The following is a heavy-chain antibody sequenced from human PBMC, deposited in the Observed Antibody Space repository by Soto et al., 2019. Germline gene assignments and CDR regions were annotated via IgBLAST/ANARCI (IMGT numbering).Heavy chain of an antibody. J-gene: IGHJ2*01. CDR3: ARVRWNDLHWYFDL. CDR2: INQDGTEK. D-gene: IGHD1-1*01. V-gene: IGHV3-7*05. CDR1: GFTFSSYW. Sequence: EVQLVESGGGLVQPGGSLRLSCAASGFTFSSYWMSWVRQAPGKGLEWVANINQDGTEKYYVDSVKGRFTISRDNAENSLYLQMSSLRAEDTAVYYCARVRWNDLHWYFDLWGRGTLVTV.